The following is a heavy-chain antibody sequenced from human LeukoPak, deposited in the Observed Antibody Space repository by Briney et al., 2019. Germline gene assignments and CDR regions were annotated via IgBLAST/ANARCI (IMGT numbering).Heavy chain of an antibody. J-gene: IGHJ4*02. V-gene: IGHV3-48*04. CDR1: GFTFSTYS. CDR3: ARDLSTVATDY. CDR2: ISSSSTI. D-gene: IGHD4-23*01. Sequence: GGSLRLSCAASGFTFSTYSMNWVRQAPGKGLEWVSYISSSSTIYYADSVKGRFTISRDNAKNSLYLQMNSLRAEDTAVYYCARDLSTVATDYWGQGTLVTVSS.